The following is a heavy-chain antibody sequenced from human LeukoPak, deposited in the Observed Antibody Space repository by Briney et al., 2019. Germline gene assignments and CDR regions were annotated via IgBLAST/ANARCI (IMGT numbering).Heavy chain of an antibody. D-gene: IGHD4-17*01. CDR3: ARDGSDDYGDPYYFDY. V-gene: IGHV3-30-3*01. J-gene: IGHJ4*01. CDR1: GFPFSSYG. CDR2: ISYDGSIK. Sequence: PAGSLRLSCAASGFPFSSYGMHWVRPAPGKGLEWVALISYDGSIKDYGDAVKGRFTISRDNSKNTLSLQMKSLRAEDTSVYFCARDGSDDYGDPYYFDYWGHGILVTVSS.